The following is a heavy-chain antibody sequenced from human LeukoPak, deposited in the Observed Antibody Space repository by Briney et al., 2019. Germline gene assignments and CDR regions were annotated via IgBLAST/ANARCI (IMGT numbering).Heavy chain of an antibody. CDR3: ARGGRAYYYDYYMDV. D-gene: IGHD1-26*01. J-gene: IGHJ6*03. Sequence: GGSLRLSCAASGFTFSSYWMSWVRQAPGKGLEWVANIKQDGSEKYYVDSVKGRFTISRGNAKNSLYLQMNSLRAEDTAVYYCARGGRAYYYDYYMDVWGKGTTVTVSS. CDR1: GFTFSSYW. CDR2: IKQDGSEK. V-gene: IGHV3-7*01.